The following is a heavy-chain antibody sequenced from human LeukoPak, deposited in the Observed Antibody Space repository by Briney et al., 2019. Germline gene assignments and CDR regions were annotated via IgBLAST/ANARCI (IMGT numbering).Heavy chain of an antibody. V-gene: IGHV3-53*01. D-gene: IGHD4-23*01. Sequence: GGSLRLSCAASGFTVSSIYMSWVRQAPGKGLEWVSVIYTGGSTYYADSVKGRFTISRDNSKNTLYLQMNSLRAEDTAVYYCARDNYGGNLDYWGQGTLVTVSS. CDR1: GFTVSSIY. J-gene: IGHJ4*02. CDR3: ARDNYGGNLDY. CDR2: IYTGGST.